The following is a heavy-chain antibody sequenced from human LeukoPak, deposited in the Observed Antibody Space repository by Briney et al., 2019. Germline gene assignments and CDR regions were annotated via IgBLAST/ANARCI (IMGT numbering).Heavy chain of an antibody. CDR1: GGSFSGYY. CDR2: INHSGST. J-gene: IGHJ4*02. D-gene: IGHD1-26*01. V-gene: IGHV4-34*01. Sequence: SETLSLTCAVYGGSFSGYYWSWIRQPPGKGLEWIGEINHSGSTNYNPSLKSRVTISVDTSKNQFSLKLSSVTAADTAVYYCAPRGVGATGSDYWGQGTLVTVSS. CDR3: APRGVGATGSDY.